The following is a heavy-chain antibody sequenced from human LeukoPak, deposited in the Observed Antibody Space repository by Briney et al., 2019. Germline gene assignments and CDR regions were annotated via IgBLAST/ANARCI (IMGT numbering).Heavy chain of an antibody. Sequence: ASVKVSCKASGYTFTGYYMHWVRQAPGQGLEWMGWIKPNSGGTNYAQKFQGRVTMTRDTSISTAYMELSRLRSDDTAVYYCARDGGFYDFWSGRTWFDPWGQGTLVTVSS. CDR1: GYTFTGYY. D-gene: IGHD3-3*01. J-gene: IGHJ5*02. V-gene: IGHV1-2*02. CDR3: ARDGGFYDFWSGRTWFDP. CDR2: IKPNSGGT.